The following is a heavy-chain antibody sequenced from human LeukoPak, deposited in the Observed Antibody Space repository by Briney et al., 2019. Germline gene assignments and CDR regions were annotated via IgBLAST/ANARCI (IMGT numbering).Heavy chain of an antibody. J-gene: IGHJ5*02. Sequence: ASVKASCKASGYTFTSYDINWVRQATGQGLEWMGWMNPNSGNTGYAQKFQGRVTMTRNTSISTAYMELSSLRSEDTAVYYCARLGPTYCSGGSCQLNWFDPWGQGTLVTVSS. CDR2: MNPNSGNT. CDR1: GYTFTSYD. CDR3: ARLGPTYCSGGSCQLNWFDP. D-gene: IGHD2-15*01. V-gene: IGHV1-8*01.